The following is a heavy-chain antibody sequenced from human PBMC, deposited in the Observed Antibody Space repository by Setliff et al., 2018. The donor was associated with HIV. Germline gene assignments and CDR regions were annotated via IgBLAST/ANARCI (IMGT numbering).Heavy chain of an antibody. D-gene: IGHD3-3*01. CDR3: ARDSSEYFDFSSGDFHYMDV. CDR1: GYTFTSYA. J-gene: IGHJ6*03. Sequence: GASVKVSCKASGYTFTSYAINWVRQAPGQGLEWMGWINTNTGNPTYAQGFTGRFVFSLDTTVRTAYLEISDLRADDTGVDYCARDSSEYFDFSSGDFHYMDVWGKGTTVTVSS. V-gene: IGHV7-4-1*02. CDR2: INTNTGNP.